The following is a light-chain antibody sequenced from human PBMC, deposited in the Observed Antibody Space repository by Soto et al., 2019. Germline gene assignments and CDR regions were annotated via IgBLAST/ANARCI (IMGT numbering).Light chain of an antibody. V-gene: IGKV1-5*03. CDR1: QSISNW. CDR2: KAS. Sequence: DIQMTQSPSTLSASVGDRVTIIFRASQSISNWLALYQQKPGEAPKLLIYKASNLENGVPSRFSGSGSGTEFTLTISSLQSDDFATYYCQQYNSYSWTFGQGTKVDIK. J-gene: IGKJ1*01. CDR3: QQYNSYSWT.